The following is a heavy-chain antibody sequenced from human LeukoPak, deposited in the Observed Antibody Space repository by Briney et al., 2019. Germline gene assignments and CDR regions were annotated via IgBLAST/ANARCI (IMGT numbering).Heavy chain of an antibody. Sequence: PSETLPLTCTVARVSINDYYWTWIRQPPGKGLEWIGYVSSTGNTNSNPSLRSRVSMSIDASKKQFSLRLNSVTAADTAVYYRARPYYGHSVGDAYDVWGQGTLVTVSS. D-gene: IGHD4-17*01. CDR3: ARPYYGHSVGDAYDV. CDR1: RVSINDYY. CDR2: VSSTGNT. J-gene: IGHJ3*01. V-gene: IGHV4-59*01.